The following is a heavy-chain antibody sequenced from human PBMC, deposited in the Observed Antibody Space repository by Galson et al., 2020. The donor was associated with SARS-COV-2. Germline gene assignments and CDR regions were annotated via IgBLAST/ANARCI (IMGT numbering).Heavy chain of an antibody. J-gene: IGHJ6*02. CDR2: IKSKTDGGTT. CDR3: TTCAPREVDYYGSGSYYNEWLCYYYYGMDV. CDR1: GFTFSNAW. V-gene: IGHV3-15*01. Sequence: GGSLRLSCAASGFTFSNAWMSWVRQAPGKGLEWVGRIKSKTDGGTTDYAAPVKGRFTISRDDSKNTLYLQMNSLKTEDTAVYYCTTCAPREVDYYGSGSYYNEWLCYYYYGMDVWGQGTTVTVSS. D-gene: IGHD3-10*01.